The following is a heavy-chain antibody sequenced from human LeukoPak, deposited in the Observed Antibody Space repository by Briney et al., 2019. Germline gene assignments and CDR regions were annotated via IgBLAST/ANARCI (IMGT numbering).Heavy chain of an antibody. D-gene: IGHD3-22*01. V-gene: IGHV1-69*04. Sequence: SVKVSCKASGGTFSSYAISWVRQAPGQGLEWMGRVIPILGIANYAQKFQGRVTITADKSTSTAYMELSSLRSEDTAVYYCARADPYDSSGLGFDYWGQGTLVTVSS. J-gene: IGHJ4*02. CDR1: GGTFSSYA. CDR2: VIPILGIA. CDR3: ARADPYDSSGLGFDY.